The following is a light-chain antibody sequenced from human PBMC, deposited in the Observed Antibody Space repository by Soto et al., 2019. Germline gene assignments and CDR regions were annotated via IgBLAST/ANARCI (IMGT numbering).Light chain of an antibody. Sequence: QSVLTQPPSVSGAPGQRVTISFTGSSXNIGAGYDVHWYQRLPGTAPKLLIYGNSNRPSGVPDRFSGSKSGTSASLAITGLQAEDEADYYCQSYESSLRGYVFGTGTKVTVL. CDR2: GNS. CDR1: SXNIGAGYD. J-gene: IGLJ1*01. V-gene: IGLV1-40*01. CDR3: QSYESSLRGYV.